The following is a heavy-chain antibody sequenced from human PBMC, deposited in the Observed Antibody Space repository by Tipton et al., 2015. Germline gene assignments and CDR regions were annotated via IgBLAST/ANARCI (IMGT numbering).Heavy chain of an antibody. V-gene: IGHV4-59*02. J-gene: IGHJ6*02. CDR3: ARGQYSYGSGGYHYYGMDV. D-gene: IGHD5-18*01. Sequence: TLSLTCTVSGDSVSPYYWGWIRQPPGEGLEWIGYIFYTGRTSHNPSLESRVTISLDTSKKQFSLNLTSVSAADTAVYYCARGQYSYGSGGYHYYGMDVWGQGTTVTVSS. CDR1: GDSVSPYY. CDR2: IFYTGRT.